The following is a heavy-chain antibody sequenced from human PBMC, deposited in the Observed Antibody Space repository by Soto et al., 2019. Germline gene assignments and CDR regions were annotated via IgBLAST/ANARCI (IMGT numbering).Heavy chain of an antibody. Sequence: QSTLNESGPTQVKPRQTLTLTCTFSGFSLTTSGVGVGWIRQSPGKAPEWLALLYWDDDKRYSPSLKSSFTITKDTSKNQVVLTMADLDPADTATYYCAHRVLRSVFGLVTTTAIYFDFWGQGTPVAVSS. CDR1: GFSLTTSGVG. D-gene: IGHD3-3*01. V-gene: IGHV2-5*02. CDR3: AHRVLRSVFGLVTTTAIYFDF. CDR2: LYWDDDK. J-gene: IGHJ4*02.